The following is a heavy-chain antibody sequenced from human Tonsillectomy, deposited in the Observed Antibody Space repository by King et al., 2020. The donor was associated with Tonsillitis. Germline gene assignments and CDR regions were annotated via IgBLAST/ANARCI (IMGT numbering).Heavy chain of an antibody. CDR3: ARPSSGTYMDV. Sequence: VQLVQSGAEVKKPGESLRISCKGSGYIFTSYWISWVRQMPGKGLEWMGKIDPSDSYTKYSPSFQGHVTISTDKSNSTAYLQWSSLKASETAIYYCARPSSGTYMDVWGKGTTVIVSS. V-gene: IGHV5-10-1*03. J-gene: IGHJ6*03. CDR2: IDPSDSYT. CDR1: GYIFTSYW. D-gene: IGHD3-10*01.